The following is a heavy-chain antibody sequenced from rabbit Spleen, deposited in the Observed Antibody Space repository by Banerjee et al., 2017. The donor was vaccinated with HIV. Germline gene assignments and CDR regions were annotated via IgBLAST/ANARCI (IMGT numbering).Heavy chain of an antibody. Sequence: QEQLEESGGGLVQPEGSLTLTCTASGFSFSSSYWICWVRQAPGKGLEWIAWIHTGSGNAFYADWAKGRFTISRTSSTTVTLQMPSLTETDTATHFCARYNPGGSSLNLWGQGTLVTVS. CDR3: ARYNPGGSSLNL. CDR2: IHTGSGNA. V-gene: IGHV1S45*01. D-gene: IGHD8-1*01. J-gene: IGHJ3*01. CDR1: GFSFSSSYW.